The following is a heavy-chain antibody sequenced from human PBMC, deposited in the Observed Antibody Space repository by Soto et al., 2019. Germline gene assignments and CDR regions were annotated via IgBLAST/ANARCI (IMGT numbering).Heavy chain of an antibody. V-gene: IGHV4-34*01. J-gene: IGHJ6*03. CDR3: ARARSEGYCSSTSCRETGYYYYYMDV. CDR2: INHSGST. CDR1: GGSFSGYY. D-gene: IGHD2-2*01. Sequence: TLSLTCAVSGGSFSGYYWSWIRQPPGKGLEWIGEINHSGSTNYNPSLKSRVTISVDTSKNQFSLKLSSVTAADTAVYYWARARSEGYCSSTSCRETGYYYYYMDVWGKGTTVTVSS.